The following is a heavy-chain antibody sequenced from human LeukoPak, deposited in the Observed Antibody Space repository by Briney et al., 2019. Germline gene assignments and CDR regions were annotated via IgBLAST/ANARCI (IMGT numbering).Heavy chain of an antibody. CDR2: IYHSGST. Sequence: PSQTLSLTCAVSGGSISSGGYSWSWIRQPPGKGLEWIGYIYHSGSTYYNPSLKSRVTISVDRSKNQFSLKLSSVTAADTAVYYCARGTQWLFFASGAQYGMDVWGQGTTVTVSS. CDR1: GGSISSGGYS. CDR3: ARGTQWLFFASGAQYGMDV. J-gene: IGHJ6*02. V-gene: IGHV4-30-2*01. D-gene: IGHD6-19*01.